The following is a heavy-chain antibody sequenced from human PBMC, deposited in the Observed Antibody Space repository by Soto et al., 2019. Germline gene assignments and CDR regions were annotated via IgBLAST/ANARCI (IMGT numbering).Heavy chain of an antibody. V-gene: IGHV3-30*18. CDR2: ISYDGSNK. D-gene: IGHD3-3*01. CDR1: GFTFSSYG. Sequence: GSLRLSCAASGFTFSSYGMHWVRQAPGKGLEWVAVISYDGSNKYYVDSVKGRFTISRDNSKNTLYLQMNSLRAEDTAVYYCAKAHYDFWSGYPPLRGMDVWGQGTTVTVSS. J-gene: IGHJ6*02. CDR3: AKAHYDFWSGYPPLRGMDV.